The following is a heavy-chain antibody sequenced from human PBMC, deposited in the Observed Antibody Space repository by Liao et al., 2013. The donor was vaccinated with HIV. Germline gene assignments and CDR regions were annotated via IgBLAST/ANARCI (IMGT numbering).Heavy chain of an antibody. CDR3: ARGTYNNFWSGLYYFDS. J-gene: IGHJ4*02. V-gene: IGHV4-39*07. CDR2: IYYSDRT. D-gene: IGHD3-3*01. CDR1: GVSIINTTYY. Sequence: QLQLQESGPGLVRPSETLSLTCSVSGVSIINTTYYWAWIRQPPGRGLEWIGGIYYSDRTSYSPSLRSRVAISVDASKNQFSLRLSSLTAADTAVYFCARGTYNNFWSGLYYFDSWGQGTLFTVTS.